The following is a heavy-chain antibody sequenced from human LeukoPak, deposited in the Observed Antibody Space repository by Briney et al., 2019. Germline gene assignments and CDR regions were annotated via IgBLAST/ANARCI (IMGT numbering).Heavy chain of an antibody. CDR1: GFTFSSYG. D-gene: IGHD2-15*01. V-gene: IGHV3-7*03. CDR3: ARDGGYCSGGTCYSTH. Sequence: GRSLRLSCAASGFTFSSYGMHWVRQAPGKGLEWVANIKQDGSEKYYVDSVKGRFTISRDNAKDSLYLQMNCLRAEDTAVYYCARDGGYCSGGTCYSTHWGQGTLVTVSS. J-gene: IGHJ4*02. CDR2: IKQDGSEK.